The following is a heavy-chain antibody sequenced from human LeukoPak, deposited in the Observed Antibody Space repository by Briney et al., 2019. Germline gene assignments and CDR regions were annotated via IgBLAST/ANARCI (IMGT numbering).Heavy chain of an antibody. V-gene: IGHV4-59*01. J-gene: IGHJ4*02. CDR1: GGSISTYY. Sequence: SETLSLTCTVSGGSISTYYWSWIRQPPGKGLEWIGYIYYSGSSNYNPSLKSRVTISVDTSKNQFSLKLSSVTAADTAVYYCARGRHSSGWSPNRELDYWGQGTLVTVSS. CDR3: ARGRHSSGWSPNRELDY. CDR2: IYYSGSS. D-gene: IGHD6-19*01.